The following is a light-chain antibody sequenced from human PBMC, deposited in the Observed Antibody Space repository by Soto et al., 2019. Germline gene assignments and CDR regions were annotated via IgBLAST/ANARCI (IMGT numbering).Light chain of an antibody. J-gene: IGKJ1*01. V-gene: IGKV1-5*03. CDR1: QSISSW. Sequence: DIQMTQSPSTLSASVGDRVTITCRASQSISSWLAWYQQKPGKAPKLLIYKASSLESVVPSRFSGSGSGKEFTLTISSLQPDDFATYYCQQYNSLWTFGQGTKVEIK. CDR3: QQYNSLWT. CDR2: KAS.